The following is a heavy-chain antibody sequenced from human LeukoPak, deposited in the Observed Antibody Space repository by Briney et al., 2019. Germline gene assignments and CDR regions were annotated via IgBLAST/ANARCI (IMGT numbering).Heavy chain of an antibody. D-gene: IGHD6-19*01. CDR1: GYTFIDYN. CDR2: ISPNSGDT. J-gene: IGHJ4*02. CDR3: ARVCASGWCHFDY. Sequence: GASVKVSCEASGYTFIDYNIHWVRQAPGQGLEWMGRISPNSGDTIYSEKFQGRVTMTRDTSISTVYMDLSGLRSDDTALYYCARVCASGWCHFDYWGQGTLVTVSS. V-gene: IGHV1-2*06.